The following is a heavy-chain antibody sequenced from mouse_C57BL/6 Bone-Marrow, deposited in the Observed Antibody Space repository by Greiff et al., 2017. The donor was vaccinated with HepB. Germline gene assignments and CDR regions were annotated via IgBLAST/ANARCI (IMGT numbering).Heavy chain of an antibody. D-gene: IGHD1-1*01. V-gene: IGHV3-6*01. J-gene: IGHJ4*01. CDR3: ASALITTVVAHYYAMDY. Sequence: VQLQQSGPGLVKPSQSLSLTCSVTGYSITSGYYWNWIRQFPGNKLEWMGYISYDGSNNYNPSLKNRISITRDTSKNQFFLKLNSVTTEDTATYYCASALITTVVAHYYAMDYWGQGTSVTVSS. CDR2: ISYDGSN. CDR1: GYSITSGYY.